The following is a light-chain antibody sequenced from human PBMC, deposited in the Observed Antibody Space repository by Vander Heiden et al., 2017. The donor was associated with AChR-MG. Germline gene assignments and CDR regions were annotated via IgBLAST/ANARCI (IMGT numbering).Light chain of an antibody. CDR3: QQSDSTPYT. V-gene: IGKV1-39*01. CDR2: GAS. CDR1: QTISTF. Sequence: DIQMTQSPSSLSASVGDRVTITCRASQTISTFLSWYQHKPGKAPKLLIYGASNLQSGVPSRFSGSGSGTDFTLTISRLQPEDLAIYYCQQSDSTPYTFGQGTKLEMK. J-gene: IGKJ2*01.